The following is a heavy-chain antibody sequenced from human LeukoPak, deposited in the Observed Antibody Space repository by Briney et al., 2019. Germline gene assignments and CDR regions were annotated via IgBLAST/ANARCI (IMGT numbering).Heavy chain of an antibody. D-gene: IGHD6-13*01. Sequence: GGSLRLSCAAAGFSFSSYWMSWVRQAPGEGLEWVAKINQDGTEKAYVDSVRGRFTISRGNAKNSLFLQMTSLRAEDTAVYYCARGPLITAAGTWWGQGTLVTVSS. J-gene: IGHJ4*02. CDR2: INQDGTEK. V-gene: IGHV3-7*03. CDR1: GFSFSSYW. CDR3: ARGPLITAAGTW.